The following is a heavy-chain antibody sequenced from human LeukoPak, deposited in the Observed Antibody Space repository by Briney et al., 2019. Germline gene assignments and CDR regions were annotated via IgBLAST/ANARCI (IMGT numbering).Heavy chain of an antibody. Sequence: SETLSLTCTVSGGSISSGSYYWSWIRQPAGKGLEWIGRIYTSGSTNYNPSLKSRVTISVDTSKNQFSLKLSSVTAADTAVYYCARDVGSSDQFFDYWGQGTLVTVSS. CDR3: ARDVGSSDQFFDY. J-gene: IGHJ4*02. D-gene: IGHD6-6*01. V-gene: IGHV4-61*02. CDR1: GGSISSGSYY. CDR2: IYTSGST.